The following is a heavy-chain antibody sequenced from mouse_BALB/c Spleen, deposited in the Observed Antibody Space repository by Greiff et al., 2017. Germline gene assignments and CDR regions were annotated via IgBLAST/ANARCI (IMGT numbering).Heavy chain of an antibody. CDR3: TNDGMDY. CDR2: IYPSDSYT. Sequence: QVQLQQPGAELVRPGASVKLSCEASGYTFTSYWINWVKQRPGQGLEWIGNIYPSDSYTNYNQKFKDKATLTVDKSSSTAYMQLSSPTSEDSAVYYCTNDGMDYWGQGTSVTVSS. J-gene: IGHJ4*01. CDR1: GYTFTSYW. V-gene: IGHV1-69*02.